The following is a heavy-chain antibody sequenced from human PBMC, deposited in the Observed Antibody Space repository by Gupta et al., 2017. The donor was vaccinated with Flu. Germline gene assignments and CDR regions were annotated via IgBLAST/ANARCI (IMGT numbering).Heavy chain of an antibody. V-gene: IGHV3-23*01. CDR3: AKPLGVVVPAESRVFDY. J-gene: IGHJ4*02. CDR2: ITNGGGVT. Sequence: EVQLLESGGGLVQPGGSLRLSCAASGFTFSSYAMSWVRPAPGKGLEWVSTITNGGGVTYYADSVKGRFTISRDNSKNTLYLQMNSLRAEDTAVYYCAKPLGVVVPAESRVFDYWGQGTLVTVSS. CDR1: GFTFSSYA. D-gene: IGHD2-2*01.